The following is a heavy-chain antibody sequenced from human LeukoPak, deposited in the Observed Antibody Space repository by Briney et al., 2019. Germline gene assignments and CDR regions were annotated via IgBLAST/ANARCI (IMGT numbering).Heavy chain of an antibody. CDR3: ASAPVYCSGGSCYSEDAFDI. J-gene: IGHJ3*02. D-gene: IGHD2-15*01. CDR1: GGSLSSGSYY. Sequence: SETLSLTCTVSGGSLSSGSYYWSWIRQPPGKGLECIGYIYYSGSTNYNPSLKSRVTISVDTSKNQFSLKLNSVTAADTAVYYCASAPVYCSGGSCYSEDAFDIWGQGTMVTVSS. CDR2: IYYSGST. V-gene: IGHV4-61*01.